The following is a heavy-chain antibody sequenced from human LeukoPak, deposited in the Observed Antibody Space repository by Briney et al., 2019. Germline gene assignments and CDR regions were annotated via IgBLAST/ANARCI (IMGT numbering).Heavy chain of an antibody. Sequence: SQTLSLTCAISGDSVSSNTAAWNWIRQSPSRGLEWLGRTYYRSKWFNNYAVSVKSRITINPDTSKNEFSLQLNSVTPEDTAVYYCARDLYYGSGSYYNSFDYWGQGTLVTVSS. CDR2: TYYRSKWFN. CDR1: GDSVSSNTAA. D-gene: IGHD3-10*01. V-gene: IGHV6-1*01. CDR3: ARDLYYGSGSYYNSFDY. J-gene: IGHJ4*02.